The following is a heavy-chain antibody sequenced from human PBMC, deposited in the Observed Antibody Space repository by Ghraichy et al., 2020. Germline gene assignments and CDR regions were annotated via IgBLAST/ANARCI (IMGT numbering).Heavy chain of an antibody. V-gene: IGHV4-38-2*01. Sequence: SETLSLTCAVSGYSISSGYYWGWIRQPPGKGLEWIGSIYHSGSTYYNPSLKSRVTISVDTSKNQFSLKLSSVIAADTAVYYCARHGMTTVTTSQGIFDYWGQGTLVTVSS. CDR2: IYHSGST. J-gene: IGHJ4*02. D-gene: IGHD4-17*01. CDR1: GYSISSGYY. CDR3: ARHGMTTVTTSQGIFDY.